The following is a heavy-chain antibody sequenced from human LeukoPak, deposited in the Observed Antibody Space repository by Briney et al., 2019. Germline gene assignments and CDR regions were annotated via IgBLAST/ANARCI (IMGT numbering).Heavy chain of an antibody. J-gene: IGHJ4*02. Sequence: PSETLSLTCTVSGGSISSSSYYWGWIRQPPGKGLEWIGSIYYSGSTYYNPSLKSRVTISVDTSKNQFSLKLSSVTAADTAVYYCARHGGTYYDFWSGYNIPFDYWGQGTLVTVSS. V-gene: IGHV4-39*01. CDR3: ARHGGTYYDFWSGYNIPFDY. CDR1: GGSISSSSYY. D-gene: IGHD3-3*01. CDR2: IYYSGST.